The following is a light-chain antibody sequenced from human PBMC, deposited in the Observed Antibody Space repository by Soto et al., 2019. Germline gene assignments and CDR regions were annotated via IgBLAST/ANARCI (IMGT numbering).Light chain of an antibody. CDR2: AAS. J-gene: IGKJ2*01. CDR3: LQDYDFPYT. V-gene: IGKV1-6*02. CDR1: QDIRVD. Sequence: IQVTQSPPSLSASVGYRVIITCRSSQDIRVDVGWLQQKPGHAPNLLIYAASTLHTGVPSRFAGSGSATDFTLTINDLQHEDVATYFCLQDYDFPYTFGQGTKVDIK.